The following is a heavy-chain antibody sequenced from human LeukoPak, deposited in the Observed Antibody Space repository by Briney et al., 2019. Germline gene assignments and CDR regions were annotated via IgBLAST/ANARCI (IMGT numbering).Heavy chain of an antibody. D-gene: IGHD3-22*01. J-gene: IGHJ4*02. Sequence: ARSLRLSCAASGFTFDDYAMHWVRQAPGKGLEWVSGISWNSGSIGYADSVKGRFTISRDNAKTSLYLQMHSPRAEDADLYSCAREGGYYDSSGYYYFDYWGQGTLVTVSS. V-gene: IGHV3-9*01. CDR2: ISWNSGSI. CDR1: GFTFDDYA. CDR3: AREGGYYDSSGYYYFDY.